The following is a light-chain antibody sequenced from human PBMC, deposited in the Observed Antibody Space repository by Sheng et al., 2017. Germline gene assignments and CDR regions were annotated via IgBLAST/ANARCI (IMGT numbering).Light chain of an antibody. V-gene: IGKV1-33*01. CDR1: QGISTF. J-gene: IGKJ4*01. Sequence: DNQMTQAPSSLSAYIGDRVTITCQASQGISTFVNWYQQKPGQAPKLLIYDASNLQKGVPNRYSGSGSGTHFSFTINSLQPEDVATYFCQQFEDLPLTFGGGTESGDQT. CDR3: QQFEDLPLT. CDR2: DAS.